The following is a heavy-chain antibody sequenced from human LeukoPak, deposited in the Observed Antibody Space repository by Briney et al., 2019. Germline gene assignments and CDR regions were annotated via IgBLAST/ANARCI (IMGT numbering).Heavy chain of an antibody. D-gene: IGHD5-18*01. Sequence: SETLSLTCTASGGSISSYYWRWIRQPPGKGLVWIGYIYYSGSTNYNPSLKSRVTISADTSKNQFSLKLSSVTAADTAVYYCARLGLWVDFDYWGQGTLVTVSS. CDR3: ARLGLWVDFDY. CDR2: IYYSGST. CDR1: GGSISSYY. J-gene: IGHJ4*02. V-gene: IGHV4-59*08.